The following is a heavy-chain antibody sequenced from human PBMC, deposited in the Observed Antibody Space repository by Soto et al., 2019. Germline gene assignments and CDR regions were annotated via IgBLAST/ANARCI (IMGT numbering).Heavy chain of an antibody. CDR3: ARVTIPVGSFDY. D-gene: IGHD1-26*01. J-gene: IGHJ4*02. CDR1: GGSISSYY. V-gene: IGHV4-4*07. Sequence: SETLSLTCTVSGGSISSYYWSWIRQPAGKGLEWIGRIYTSGSTNYNPSLKSRVTMSVDTSRNQFSLKLSSVTAADAAVYYCARVTIPVGSFDYWGQGTLVTVSS. CDR2: IYTSGST.